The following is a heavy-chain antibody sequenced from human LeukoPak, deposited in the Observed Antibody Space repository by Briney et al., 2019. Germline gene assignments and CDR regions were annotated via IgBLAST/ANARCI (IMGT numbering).Heavy chain of an antibody. V-gene: IGHV4-59*08. CDR2: IYYSGST. CDR1: GGSISTYY. Sequence: SETLSLTCTVSGGSISTYYWSWIRQPPGKGLEWIGYIYYSGSTNYNPSLKSRVTISVDTSKNQFSLKLSSVTAADTAVYYCAKQNFTSGSYLNWFDPWGQETLVTVSS. J-gene: IGHJ5*02. CDR3: AKQNFTSGSYLNWFDP. D-gene: IGHD3-10*01.